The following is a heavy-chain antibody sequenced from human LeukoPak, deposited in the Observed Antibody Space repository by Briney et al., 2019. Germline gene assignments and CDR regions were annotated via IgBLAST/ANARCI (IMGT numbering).Heavy chain of an antibody. CDR2: IYYSGST. CDR1: GGSISSYY. Sequence: PSETLSLTCTVSGGSISSYYWSWIRQPPGKGLEWIGYIYYSGSTYYNLSLKSRVTISVDTSKNQFSLKLSSVTAADTAVYYCARSIAAAGNFQHWGQGTLVTVSS. CDR3: ARSIAAAGNFQH. V-gene: IGHV4-59*08. J-gene: IGHJ1*01. D-gene: IGHD6-13*01.